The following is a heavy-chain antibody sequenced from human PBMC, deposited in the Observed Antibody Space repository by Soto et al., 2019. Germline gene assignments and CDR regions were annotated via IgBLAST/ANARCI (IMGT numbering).Heavy chain of an antibody. D-gene: IGHD1-1*01. CDR2: INAGNGNT. Sequence: QVQLVQSGAEVKKPGASVKVSCKASGYTFTSYAMHWVRQVPGQRLEWMGWINAGNGNTKYSQKFQGRVTITRDTSASTAYMELSSLRSEDTAVYYCARGRGNNWNAGGDAFDIWGQGTMVTVSS. CDR3: ARGRGNNWNAGGDAFDI. CDR1: GYTFTSYA. V-gene: IGHV1-3*01. J-gene: IGHJ3*02.